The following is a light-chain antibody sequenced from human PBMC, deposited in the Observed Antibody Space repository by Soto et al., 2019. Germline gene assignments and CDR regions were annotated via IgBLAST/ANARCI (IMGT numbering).Light chain of an antibody. Sequence: DVVMTQSPLSLPVTLGQPASISCRSSQSLVHSDGNTYLNWFQQRPGQSPRRLIYKVSNRDSGVPDRFSGSGSGSDFTPKISRVEAEDLGVYYCMQGTHWPWTCGHGTRVEIK. CDR3: MQGTHWPWT. CDR1: QSLVHSDGNTY. J-gene: IGKJ1*01. V-gene: IGKV2-30*02. CDR2: KVS.